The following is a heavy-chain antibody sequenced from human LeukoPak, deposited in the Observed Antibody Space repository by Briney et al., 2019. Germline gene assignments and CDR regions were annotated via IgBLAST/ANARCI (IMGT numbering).Heavy chain of an antibody. CDR1: GYTFTGYY. D-gene: IGHD6-13*01. J-gene: IGHJ4*02. Sequence: ASVKVSCKASGYTFTGYYMHWVRQAPGQGLEWMGWISAYNGNTNYAQKLQGRVTMTTDTSTSTAYMELRSLRSDDTAVYYCALSSSWYPPTPDYWGQGTLVTVSS. CDR2: ISAYNGNT. CDR3: ALSSSWYPPTPDY. V-gene: IGHV1-18*04.